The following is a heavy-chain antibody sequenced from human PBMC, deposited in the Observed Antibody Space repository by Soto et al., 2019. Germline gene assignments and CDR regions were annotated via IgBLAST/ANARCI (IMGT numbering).Heavy chain of an antibody. CDR2: IHHIGRI. V-gene: IGHV4-4*02. J-gene: IGHJ4*02. Sequence: SETLSLTCAVSGASISNDNWWSWVRQPPGEGLEWIGEIHHIGRINYNPSLKSRVTISVDKSTNQFSLELRSLTAADTAVYYCTKNSFYALDYWGQGTQVTVSS. CDR1: GASISNDNW. CDR3: TKNSFYALDY. D-gene: IGHD4-17*01.